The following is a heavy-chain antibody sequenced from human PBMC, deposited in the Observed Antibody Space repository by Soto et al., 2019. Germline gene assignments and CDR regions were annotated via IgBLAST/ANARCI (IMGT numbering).Heavy chain of an antibody. CDR2: IYYSGST. J-gene: IGHJ4*02. V-gene: IGHV4-30-4*01. CDR1: GGSISSGDYY. CDR3: ARHGPIDYDILTGYLNY. D-gene: IGHD3-9*01. Sequence: SETLSLTCTVSGGSISSGDYYWSWIRQPPGKGLEWIGYIYYSGSTYYNPSLKSRVTISVDTSKNQFSLKLSSVTAADTAVYYCARHGPIDYDILTGYLNYWGQGTLVTVSS.